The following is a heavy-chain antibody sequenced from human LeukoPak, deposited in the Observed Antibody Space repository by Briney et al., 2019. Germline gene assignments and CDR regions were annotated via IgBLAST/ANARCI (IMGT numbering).Heavy chain of an antibody. CDR3: ATGYSYGFGWFDP. D-gene: IGHD5-18*01. CDR2: IYYSGST. V-gene: IGHV4-59*12. Sequence: SETLSLTCTVSGGSISSYYWSWIRQPPGKGLEWIGYIYYSGSTNYNPSLKSRVTISVDTSKNQFSLKLSSVTAADTAVYYCATGYSYGFGWFDPWGQGTLVTVSS. J-gene: IGHJ5*02. CDR1: GGSISSYY.